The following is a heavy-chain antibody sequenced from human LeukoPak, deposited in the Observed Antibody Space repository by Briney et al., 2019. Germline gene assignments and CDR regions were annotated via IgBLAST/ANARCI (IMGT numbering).Heavy chain of an antibody. CDR2: INHSGST. Sequence: PSETLSLTCAVYGGSFSGYYWSWIRQPPGKGLEWIGEINHSGSTNYNPSLKSRVTISVDTSKNQFSLKLSSVTAADTAVYHCARRYDYVWGSYRYWGQGTLVTVSS. CDR1: GGSFSGYY. V-gene: IGHV4-34*01. CDR3: ARRYDYVWGSYRY. D-gene: IGHD3-16*02. J-gene: IGHJ4*02.